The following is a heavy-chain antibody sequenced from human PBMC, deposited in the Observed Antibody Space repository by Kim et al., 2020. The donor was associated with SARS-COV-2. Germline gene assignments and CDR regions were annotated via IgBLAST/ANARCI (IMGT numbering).Heavy chain of an antibody. CDR3: ARNNLGPPNYDILTGYAD. D-gene: IGHD3-9*01. V-gene: IGHV1-69*13. J-gene: IGHJ4*02. Sequence: SVKVSCKASGGTFSSYAISWVRQAPGQGLEWMGGIIPIFGTANYAQKFQGRVTITADESTSTAYMELSSLRSEDTAVYYCARNNLGPPNYDILTGYADWGQGTLVTVSS. CDR1: GGTFSSYA. CDR2: IIPIFGTA.